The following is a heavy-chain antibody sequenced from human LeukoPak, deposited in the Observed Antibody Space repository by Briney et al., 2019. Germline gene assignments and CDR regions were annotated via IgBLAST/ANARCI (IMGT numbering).Heavy chain of an antibody. J-gene: IGHJ4*02. V-gene: IGHV3-30*03. CDR2: ISYDGSNK. CDR3: ARDLSRSYYYGSGSYSD. Sequence: TGGSLRLSCAASGFTFSSYGMHWVRQAPGKGLEWVALISYDGSNKYYADSVKGRFTISRDNSKNTLYLRMNSLRAEDTAVYYCARDLSRSYYYGSGSYSDWGQGTLVTVSS. D-gene: IGHD3-10*01. CDR1: GFTFSSYG.